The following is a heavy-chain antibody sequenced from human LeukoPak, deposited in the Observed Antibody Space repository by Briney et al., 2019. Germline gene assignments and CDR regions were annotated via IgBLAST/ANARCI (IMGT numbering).Heavy chain of an antibody. Sequence: GGSLRLSCAASGFTFSSYDMHWVRRGTGKGLEWVSVIGTAGDPYYPGSVKGRFTISRENAKNSLYLQMNSLRADDTAVYYCARSLPCHGYNPRDCGAFDIWGQGTMVTVSS. V-gene: IGHV3-13*05. CDR1: GFTFSSYD. J-gene: IGHJ3*02. CDR2: IGTAGDP. CDR3: ARSLPCHGYNPRDCGAFDI. D-gene: IGHD5-12*01.